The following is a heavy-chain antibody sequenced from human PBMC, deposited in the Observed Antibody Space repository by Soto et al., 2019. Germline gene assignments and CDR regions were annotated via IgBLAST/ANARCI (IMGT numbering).Heavy chain of an antibody. CDR2: IYYSGST. Sequence: SETLSLTCTVSGGSISSSSYYWGWIRQPPGKGLEWIGSIYYSGSTYYNPSLKSRFTISVDTSKNQFSLKLSSVTAADTAVYYCAREDIVVVPAAINWFDPWGQGTLVTVSS. CDR3: AREDIVVVPAAINWFDP. CDR1: GGSISSSSYY. V-gene: IGHV4-39*07. J-gene: IGHJ5*02. D-gene: IGHD2-2*01.